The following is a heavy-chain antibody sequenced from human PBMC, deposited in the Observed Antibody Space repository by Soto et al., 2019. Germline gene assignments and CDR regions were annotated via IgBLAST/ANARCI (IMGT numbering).Heavy chain of an antibody. V-gene: IGHV3-74*01. CDR3: AKRGVATFGLSY. D-gene: IGHD3-10*01. CDR2: INTDGSST. CDR1: GFTFSSVW. Sequence: EVQLVESGGGLVQPGGSLRLSCAVSGFTFSSVWMHWVRQAPGEGLVWVSRINTDGSSTSYADSVKGRFTISRDNAKNTLYLQMNSLRVEETAMYYCAKRGVATFGLSYWGQGTLVTVSS. J-gene: IGHJ4*02.